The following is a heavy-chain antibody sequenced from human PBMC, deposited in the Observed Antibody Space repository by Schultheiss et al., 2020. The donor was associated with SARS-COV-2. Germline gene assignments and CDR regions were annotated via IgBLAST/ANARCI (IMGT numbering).Heavy chain of an antibody. CDR1: GFTFSSYA. J-gene: IGHJ5*02. Sequence: GGSLRLSCAASGFTFSSYAMHWVRQAPGKGLEWVAVISYDGSNKYYADSVKGRFTISRDNSKNTLYLQMNSLRAEDTAVYYCARGTYYVDNWFDPWGQGTLVTVSS. CDR3: ARGTYYVDNWFDP. V-gene: IGHV3-30*07. D-gene: IGHD3-16*01. CDR2: ISYDGSNK.